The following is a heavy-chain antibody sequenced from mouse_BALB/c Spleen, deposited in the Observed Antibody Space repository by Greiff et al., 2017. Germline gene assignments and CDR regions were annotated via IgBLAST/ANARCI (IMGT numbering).Heavy chain of an antibody. J-gene: IGHJ1*01. V-gene: IGHV7-1*02. CDR3: ARDAHYYGRGYFDV. CDR1: GFTFSDFY. D-gene: IGHD1-1*01. CDR2: SRNKANDYTT. Sequence: EVNVVESGGGLVQPGGSLRLSCATSGFTFSDFYMEWVRQPPGKRLEWIAASRNKANDYTTEYSASVKGRFIVSRDTSQSILYLQMNALRAEDTAIYYCARDAHYYGRGYFDVWGAGTTVTVSS.